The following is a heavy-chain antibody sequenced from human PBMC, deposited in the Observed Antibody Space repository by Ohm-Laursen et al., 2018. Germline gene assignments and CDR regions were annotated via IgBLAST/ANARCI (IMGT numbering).Heavy chain of an antibody. D-gene: IGHD2-2*01. CDR1: GFTFTDYY. CDR3: ARGFDCSSTSCAGLDV. V-gene: IGHV3-11*01. J-gene: IGHJ6*02. CDR2: ISGCGGNI. Sequence: SLRLSCAASGFTFTDYYLCWIRQPPGTGLGRVRYISGCGGNINYADSVKGRFIITRDNAKNSLYLQMNSLRAEDKALYYCARGFDCSSTSCAGLDVWGQGTTVTVSS.